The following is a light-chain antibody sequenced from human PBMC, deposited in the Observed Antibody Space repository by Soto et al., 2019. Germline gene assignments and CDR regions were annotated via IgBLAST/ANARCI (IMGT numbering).Light chain of an antibody. Sequence: ETVLTQSPATLSLSPGERATLSCRASQTVGSYLAWYRQKPGQAPRLLIYDASNRATGIPARFSGSGSGTDFTLTISSLEPEDFAVYYCQQRSNWPLFGQGTRLENK. CDR1: QTVGSY. V-gene: IGKV3-11*01. CDR2: DAS. CDR3: QQRSNWPL. J-gene: IGKJ5*01.